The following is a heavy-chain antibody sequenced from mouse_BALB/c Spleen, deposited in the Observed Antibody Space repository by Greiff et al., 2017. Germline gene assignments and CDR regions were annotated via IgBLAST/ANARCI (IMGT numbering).Heavy chain of an antibody. J-gene: IGHJ4*01. CDR1: GFNIKDYY. V-gene: IGHV14-4*02. CDR2: IDPENGDT. D-gene: IGHD2-4*01. CDR3: MITTYYALDY. Sequence: EVQLQQSGAELVRSGASVKLSCTASGFNIKDYYMHWVKQRPEQGLEWIGWIDPENGDTDYAPKFQGKATMTADTSSNTAYLQLSSLTSEDTAVYYCMITTYYALDYWGQGTSVTVSA.